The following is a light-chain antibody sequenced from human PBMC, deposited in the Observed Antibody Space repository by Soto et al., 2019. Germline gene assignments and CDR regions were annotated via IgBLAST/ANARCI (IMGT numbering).Light chain of an antibody. CDR1: QSISSW. V-gene: IGKV1-5*03. CDR2: KAS. J-gene: IGKJ1*01. CDR3: QQYNSYPWT. Sequence: DIQLTQSPSFLSSSVADRVTITCRACQSISSWLAWYQQMPGKAPKLLIYKASTLKSGVPSRFSGSGSGTEFTLTISSLQPDDFATYYCQQYNSYPWTFGQGTKVDIK.